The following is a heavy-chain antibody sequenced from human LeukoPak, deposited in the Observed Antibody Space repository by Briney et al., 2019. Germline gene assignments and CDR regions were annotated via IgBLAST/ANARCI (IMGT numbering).Heavy chain of an antibody. D-gene: IGHD4-17*01. CDR2: IYDSGST. J-gene: IGHJ4*02. V-gene: IGHV4-39*01. CDR3: ARSSEYGDPFNY. CDR1: GGSISRTGHY. Sequence: KPSETLSLTCTVSGGSISRTGHYWGWIRQPPGKGLEWIGGIYDSGSTYYSPSLKGRVTISVDTSRNQFSLKLNSVTAADTAVYYCARSSEYGDPFNYWGQGTLVTVSS.